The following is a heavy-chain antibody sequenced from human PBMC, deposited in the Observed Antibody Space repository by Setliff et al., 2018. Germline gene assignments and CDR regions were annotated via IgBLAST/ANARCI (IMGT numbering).Heavy chain of an antibody. CDR3: ARGGSPDCSTAGCRYGDYVY. V-gene: IGHV1-46*03. CDR1: GYTFTNYY. CDR2: INPRAGTT. J-gene: IGHJ4*02. D-gene: IGHD2-2*01. Sequence: GASVKVSCKASGYTFTNYYINWVRQAPGQGLEWMGIINPRAGTTSYAQKLQGRVTMTRDTSTNTVYMELSSLRSEDTAMYYCARGGSPDCSTAGCRYGDYVYWGQGTQVTVSS.